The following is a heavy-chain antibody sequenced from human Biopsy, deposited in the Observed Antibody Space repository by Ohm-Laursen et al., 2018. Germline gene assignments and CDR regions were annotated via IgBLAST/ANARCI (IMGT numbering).Heavy chain of an antibody. CDR2: ISWSSGTI. V-gene: IGHV3-9*01. D-gene: IGHD5/OR15-5a*01. CDR1: GFTFDDYA. J-gene: IGHJ3*01. Sequence: SLRLSCAASGFTFDDYAMHWVRQVPGKGLEWVSGISWSSGTIGYADSVEGRFTISRDNAKDSLFLQMNSLRVEDTAVYYCVREMSHESTIRDSFDLWGQGTMVTVSS. CDR3: VREMSHESTIRDSFDL.